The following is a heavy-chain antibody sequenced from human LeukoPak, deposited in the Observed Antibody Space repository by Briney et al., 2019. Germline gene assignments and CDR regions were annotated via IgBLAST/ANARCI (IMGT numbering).Heavy chain of an antibody. CDR2: INHSGST. Sequence: SETLSLTCAVYGGSFSGYYWSWIRQPPGKGLEWIGEINHSGSTNYNPSLKSRVTISVDTSKNQFSLKLSSVTAADTAVYYCARVANYYGSGRYVDYWGLGTLVTVSS. J-gene: IGHJ4*02. CDR1: GGSFSGYY. D-gene: IGHD3-10*01. CDR3: ARVANYYGSGRYVDY. V-gene: IGHV4-34*01.